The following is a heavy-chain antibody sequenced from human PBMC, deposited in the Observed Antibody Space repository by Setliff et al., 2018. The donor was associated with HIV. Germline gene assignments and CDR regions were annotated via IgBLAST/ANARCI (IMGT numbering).Heavy chain of an antibody. CDR1: GGSISSYY. CDR3: ARDRDLAVTREQWPKDAVDI. J-gene: IGHJ3*02. CDR2: IDTSGST. V-gene: IGHV4-4*07. Sequence: SETLSLTCTVSGGSISSYYWSWIRQPAGKGLEWIGRIDTSGSTNYNPSLKSRVTMSVDTSKNQFSLMLSSVTAADTAVYYCARDRDLAVTREQWPKDAVDIWGQGTLVTVSS. D-gene: IGHD6-19*01.